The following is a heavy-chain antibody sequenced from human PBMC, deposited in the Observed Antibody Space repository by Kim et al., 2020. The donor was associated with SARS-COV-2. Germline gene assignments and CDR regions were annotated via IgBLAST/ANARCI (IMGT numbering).Heavy chain of an antibody. D-gene: IGHD2-2*01. CDR2: ISGSGGST. Sequence: GGSLRLSCAASGFTFSSYAMSWVRQAPGKGLEWVSAISGSGGSTYYADSVKGRFTISRDNSKNTLYLQMNSLRAEDTAVYYCAKDKGGIVVVPAAMLTYYMDVWGKGTTVTVSS. J-gene: IGHJ6*03. V-gene: IGHV3-23*01. CDR1: GFTFSSYA. CDR3: AKDKGGIVVVPAAMLTYYMDV.